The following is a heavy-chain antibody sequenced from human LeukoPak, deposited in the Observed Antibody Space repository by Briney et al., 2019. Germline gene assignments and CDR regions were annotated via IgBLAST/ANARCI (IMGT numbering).Heavy chain of an antibody. J-gene: IGHJ4*02. CDR1: GYTFTSYY. V-gene: IGHV1-46*03. CDR2: INPSGGST. CDR3: AREDYDSSGYPNLGYYFDY. D-gene: IGHD3-22*01. Sequence: GASVKVSCKASGYTFTSYYMHWVRQAPGQGLEWMGIINPSGGSTSYALKFQGRVTMTRDTSTSTVYMELSSLRSEDTAVYYCAREDYDSSGYPNLGYYFDYWGQGTLVTVSS.